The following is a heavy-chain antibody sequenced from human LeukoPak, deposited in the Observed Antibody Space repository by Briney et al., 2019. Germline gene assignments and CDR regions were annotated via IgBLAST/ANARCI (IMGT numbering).Heavy chain of an antibody. D-gene: IGHD2-2*02. CDR1: GFTFSSYS. CDR2: ISSSSSYI. J-gene: IGHJ3*02. CDR3: ARELEGYCSSTSCYTDAFDI. Sequence: PGGSLRLSCAASGFTFSSYSMNWVRQAPGKGLEWVSSISSSSSYIYYADSVKGRFTISRDNAKNSLYLQMNSLRAEDTAVYYCARELEGYCSSTSCYTDAFDIWGQGTMVTVSS. V-gene: IGHV3-21*01.